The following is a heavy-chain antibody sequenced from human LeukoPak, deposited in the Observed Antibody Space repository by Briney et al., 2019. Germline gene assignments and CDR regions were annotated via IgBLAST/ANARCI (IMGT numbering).Heavy chain of an antibody. D-gene: IGHD1-26*01. CDR3: ARNIGSGSYYGYFQH. V-gene: IGHV3-30*04. CDR2: ISYDGSNK. CDR1: GFTFSSYA. J-gene: IGHJ1*01. Sequence: GGSLRLSCAASGFTFSSYAMHWVRQAPGKGLEWVAVISYDGSNKYYADSVKGRFSISRDNSKNTLYLQMNSLRAEDTAVYYCARNIGSGSYYGYFQHWGQGTLVTVSS.